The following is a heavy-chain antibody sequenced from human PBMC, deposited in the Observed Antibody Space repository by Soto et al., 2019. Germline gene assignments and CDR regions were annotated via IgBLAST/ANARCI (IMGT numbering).Heavy chain of an antibody. J-gene: IGHJ4*02. CDR2: ISWNSASM. Sequence: SLRLSCAASGFAFDDYAMHWVRQAPGKGLEWVSGISWNSASMDYADSVKDRFSISRDNAENSLYLQMNILKIEDTAFYYCARSFSDSYCDLDFWGQGTLVTVSS. V-gene: IGHV3-9*01. CDR1: GFAFDDYA. D-gene: IGHD1-26*01. CDR3: ARSFSDSYCDLDF.